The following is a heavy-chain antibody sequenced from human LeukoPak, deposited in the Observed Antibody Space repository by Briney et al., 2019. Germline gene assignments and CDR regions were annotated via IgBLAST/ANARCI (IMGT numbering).Heavy chain of an antibody. CDR2: ISWNSGSI. CDR1: GFTFDDYA. J-gene: IGHJ3*02. CDR3: ARDVRDGYNSGAFDI. Sequence: PGGSLRLSCAASGFTFDDYAMHWVRQAPGKGLEWVSGISWNSGSIGYADSVKGRFTISRDNAKNSLYLQMNSLRAEDTAVYYCARDVRDGYNSGAFDIWGQGTMVTVSS. D-gene: IGHD5-24*01. V-gene: IGHV3-9*01.